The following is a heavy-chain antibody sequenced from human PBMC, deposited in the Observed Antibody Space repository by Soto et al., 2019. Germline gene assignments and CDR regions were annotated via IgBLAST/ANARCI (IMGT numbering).Heavy chain of an antibody. Sequence: QITLKESGPTLVKPTQTLTLTCTFSGFSLSTSGVGVGWIRQPPGKALEWLALIYWDDDKRYSPSLKSRLTIAKDTSKNQVVLTMANMDPVDTATYYCAHSPDGDYVHVEWFDPWGQGTLVTVSS. CDR2: IYWDDDK. CDR3: AHSPDGDYVHVEWFDP. D-gene: IGHD4-17*01. V-gene: IGHV2-5*02. CDR1: GFSLSTSGVG. J-gene: IGHJ5*02.